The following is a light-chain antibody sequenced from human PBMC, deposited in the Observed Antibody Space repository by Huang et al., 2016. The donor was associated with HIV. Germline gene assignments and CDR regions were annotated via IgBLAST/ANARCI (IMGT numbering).Light chain of an antibody. CDR2: GAS. Sequence: EIMMTQSPATLSVSPAERATLSCRASQRISSNLAWYQQKPGQAPRLLIYGASTRATGITARFSGSGSGTEFTLTINSLQSEDFAVYYCQQYNNRPPFTFGQGTKVDFK. CDR3: QQYNNRPPFT. V-gene: IGKV3-15*01. J-gene: IGKJ3*01. CDR1: QRISSN.